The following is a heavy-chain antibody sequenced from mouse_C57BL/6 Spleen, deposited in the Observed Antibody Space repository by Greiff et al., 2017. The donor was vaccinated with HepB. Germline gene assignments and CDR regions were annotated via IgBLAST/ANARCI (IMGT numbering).Heavy chain of an antibody. CDR3: ARAAFTTVVDFDY. Sequence: EVMLVESEGGLVQPGSSMKLSCTASGFTFSDYYMAWVRQVPEKGLEWVANINYDGSSTYYLDSLKSRFIISRDNAKNILYLQMSSLKSEDTATYYCARAAFTTVVDFDYWGQGTTLTVSS. J-gene: IGHJ2*01. CDR2: INYDGSST. CDR1: GFTFSDYY. V-gene: IGHV5-16*01. D-gene: IGHD1-1*01.